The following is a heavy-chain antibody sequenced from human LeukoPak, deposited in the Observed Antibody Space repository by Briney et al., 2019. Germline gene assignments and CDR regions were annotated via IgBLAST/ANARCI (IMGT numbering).Heavy chain of an antibody. V-gene: IGHV4-39*07. CDR1: GGSISSSSYY. CDR2: IYYSGST. CDR3: ARGRSYSTYYYYYMDV. D-gene: IGHD1-26*01. J-gene: IGHJ6*03. Sequence: PSETLSLTCTVSGGSISSSSYYWGWIRQPPGKGLEWIGSIYYSGSTYYNPSLKSRVTISVDTSKNQFSLKLSSVTAADTAVYYCARGRSYSTYYYYYMDVWGKGTTVTVSS.